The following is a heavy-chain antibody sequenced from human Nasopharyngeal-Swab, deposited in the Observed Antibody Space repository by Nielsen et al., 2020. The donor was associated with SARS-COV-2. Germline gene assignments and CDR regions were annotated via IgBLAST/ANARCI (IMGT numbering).Heavy chain of an antibody. D-gene: IGHD6-6*01. CDR3: AKSSRSLDY. Sequence: GGSLRLSCAAAGFTFGSVAMNWVRQAPGKGPRWVATITDTGHGTYYADSVKGRFTISRDNPKNTLYLQMNSLRAEDTAVYYCAKSSRSLDYWGQGTLVTVSS. J-gene: IGHJ4*02. V-gene: IGHV3-23*01. CDR2: ITDTGHGT. CDR1: GFTFGSVA.